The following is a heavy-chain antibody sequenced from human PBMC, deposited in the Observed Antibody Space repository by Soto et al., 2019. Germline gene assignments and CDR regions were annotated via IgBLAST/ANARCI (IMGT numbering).Heavy chain of an antibody. V-gene: IGHV3-23*01. CDR3: AKVSWSSSGWYGVDFDY. CDR1: GFTFSSYA. CDR2: ISGSGGST. J-gene: IGHJ4*02. Sequence: PGGSLRLSCAASGFTFSSYAMSWVRQAPGKGLEWVSAISGSGGSTYYADTVKGRFTISRDNSKNTLYLQMNSLRAEDTAVYYCAKVSWSSSGWYGVDFDYWGQGTLVTVSS. D-gene: IGHD6-19*01.